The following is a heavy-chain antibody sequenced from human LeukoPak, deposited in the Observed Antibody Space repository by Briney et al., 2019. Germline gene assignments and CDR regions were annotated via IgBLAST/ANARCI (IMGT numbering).Heavy chain of an antibody. Sequence: PGGSLRLSCAASGFTFRSNARSWVRECPGGGLECDTSICFRVSDILYTGSVKGRFIISRDNSKNTLYLYMNSLRADDTAVYFCAKRSPSGTFYFDYWGQGTQVIVSS. CDR3: AKRSPSGTFYFDY. CDR2: ICFRVSDI. CDR1: GFTFRSNA. V-gene: IGHV3-23*03. D-gene: IGHD1-26*01. J-gene: IGHJ4*02.